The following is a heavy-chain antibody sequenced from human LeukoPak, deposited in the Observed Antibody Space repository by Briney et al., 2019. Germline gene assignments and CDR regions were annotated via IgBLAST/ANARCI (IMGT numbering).Heavy chain of an antibody. Sequence: SETLSLTCTVSGASISGYFWSWIRQPPGKGLEWIWYIYYTGSSNYNPSLKSRATISVDTSKNQFSLKLSPVTAADTAVYYCARHDYGSNVLGYWGQGTLVTVSS. D-gene: IGHD4/OR15-4a*01. J-gene: IGHJ4*02. V-gene: IGHV4-59*08. CDR3: ARHDYGSNVLGY. CDR2: IYYTGSS. CDR1: GASISGYF.